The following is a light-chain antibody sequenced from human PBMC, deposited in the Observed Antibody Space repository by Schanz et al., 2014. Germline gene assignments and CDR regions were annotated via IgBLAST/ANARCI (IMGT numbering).Light chain of an antibody. CDR1: SSDVGSYKF. CDR2: EAT. V-gene: IGLV2-23*01. Sequence: QSALTQPASVSGSPGQSITISCTGTSSDVGSYKFVSWYQQHPGKAPKLIIYEATNRPSGVPDRFTGSKSGNTASLTVSGLQAEDEGDYYCSSYAGSSIWVFGGGTKLTVL. CDR3: SSYAGSSIWV. J-gene: IGLJ3*02.